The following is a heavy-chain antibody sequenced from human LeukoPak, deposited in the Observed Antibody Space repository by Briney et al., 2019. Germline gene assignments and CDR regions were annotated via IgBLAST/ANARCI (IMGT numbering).Heavy chain of an antibody. V-gene: IGHV6-1*01. D-gene: IGHD3-10*01. CDR2: TYYRSKWYD. CDR3: ARVWYYLDTNGFEGDASDS. CDR1: GDSVSANSAA. J-gene: IGHJ3*02. Sequence: SQTLSLTCAISGDSVSANSAAWNWIRQSPSRGLEWLGRTYYRSKWYDDYAVSVQSRITINPDTSKNQFSLHLNSVTPEDTAVYYCARVWYYLDTNGFEGDASDSWGQGTTVTVSS.